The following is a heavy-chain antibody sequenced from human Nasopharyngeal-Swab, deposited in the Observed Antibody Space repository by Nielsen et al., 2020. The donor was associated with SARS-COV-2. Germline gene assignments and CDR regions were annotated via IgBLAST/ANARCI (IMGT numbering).Heavy chain of an antibody. V-gene: IGHV3-7*04. J-gene: IGHJ4*02. Sequence: GESLKISCAASGFTFSSYWMSWVRQAPGKGLEWVANIKQDGSEKYYVDSVKGRFTISRDNAKNSLYLQMNSLRAEDTAVYYCARGDILTPYYFDYWGQGTLVTASS. D-gene: IGHD3-9*01. CDR2: IKQDGSEK. CDR1: GFTFSSYW. CDR3: ARGDILTPYYFDY.